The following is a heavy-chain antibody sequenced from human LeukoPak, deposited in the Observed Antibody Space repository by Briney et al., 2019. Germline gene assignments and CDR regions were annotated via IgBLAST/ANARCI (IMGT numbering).Heavy chain of an antibody. CDR1: GFTFSSYG. V-gene: IGHV3-30*18. J-gene: IGHJ4*02. Sequence: GGSLRLSCAASGFTFSSYGMHWVRQAPGKGLEWVAVISYDGSNKYYADSVKGRFTISRDNSKNTLYLQMNSLRAEDTAVYYCAKDRYIYGSSRAFFDYWGQGTLVTVSS. D-gene: IGHD5-18*01. CDR2: ISYDGSNK. CDR3: AKDRYIYGSSRAFFDY.